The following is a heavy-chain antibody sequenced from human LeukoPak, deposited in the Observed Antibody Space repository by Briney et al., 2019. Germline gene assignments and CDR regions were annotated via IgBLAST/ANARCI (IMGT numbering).Heavy chain of an antibody. J-gene: IGHJ6*02. Sequence: RLSAAPSGVTASTDLMRGVRHAPGKGLEWVAVISYDGSNKYYADSVKCRFTISRDNSKNTLYQQMNGLRAEDTAVYYCARATTVTGPDVWGQGTTVTVSS. V-gene: IGHV3-30-3*01. CDR3: ARATTVTGPDV. CDR1: GVTASTDL. CDR2: ISYDGSNK. D-gene: IGHD4-17*01.